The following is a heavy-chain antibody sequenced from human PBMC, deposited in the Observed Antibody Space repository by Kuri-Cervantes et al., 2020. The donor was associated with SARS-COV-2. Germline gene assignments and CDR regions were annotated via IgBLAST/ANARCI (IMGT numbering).Heavy chain of an antibody. CDR1: GFTFSSDW. J-gene: IGHJ4*02. D-gene: IGHD3-3*01. CDR2: IKQDGSEK. Sequence: GGSLRLSCAASGFTFSSDWMSWVRQAPGKGLEWVANIKQDGSEKYYVDSVKGRFTISRDNAKNSLYLQMNSLRDEDTAVYYCARGVGPFLFGVVIEFDYWGQGTRVTGSS. CDR3: ARGVGPFLFGVVIEFDY. V-gene: IGHV3-7*01.